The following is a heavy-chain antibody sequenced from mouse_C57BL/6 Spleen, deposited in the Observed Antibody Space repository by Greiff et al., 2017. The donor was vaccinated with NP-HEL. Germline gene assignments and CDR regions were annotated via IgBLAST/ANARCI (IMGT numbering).Heavy chain of an antibody. CDR3: SSSNHWGLGIAY. V-gene: IGHV1-53*01. Sequence: QVQLQQPGTELVKPGASVKLSCKASGYTFTSYWMHWVKQRPGQGLEWIGNINPSNGGTNYNEKFKSKATLTVDKSSSTAYMQLSSLTSEDSAVYYGSSSNHWGLGIAYWGQGTLVTVSA. CDR1: GYTFTSYW. D-gene: IGHD4-1*01. CDR2: INPSNGGT. J-gene: IGHJ3*01.